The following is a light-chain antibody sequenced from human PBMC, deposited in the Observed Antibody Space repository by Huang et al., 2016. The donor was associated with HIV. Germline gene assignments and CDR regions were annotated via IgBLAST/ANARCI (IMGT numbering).Light chain of an antibody. CDR1: PSVSSY. CDR2: DAS. V-gene: IGKV3-11*01. Sequence: EIVLTQSPATLSLSPGESATLSCRASPSVSSYLAWYQQKPGQAPRLRIYDASNRATGIPARFSGSGSGTDFTLTISSLEPEDFAFYYCQQRSNWPTFGQGTKLEIK. J-gene: IGKJ2*01. CDR3: QQRSNWPT.